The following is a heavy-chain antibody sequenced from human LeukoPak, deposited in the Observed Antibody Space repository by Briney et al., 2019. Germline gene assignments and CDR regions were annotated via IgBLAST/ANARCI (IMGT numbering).Heavy chain of an antibody. V-gene: IGHV3-23*01. J-gene: IGHJ4*02. D-gene: IGHD3-9*01. CDR1: GFTFSSYA. CDR3: AKDATASPYFHWFDN. CDR2: ISSGDRT. Sequence: GGSLRLSCAASGFTFSSYAMNWGRQAPGKGLEWVAGISSGDRTFHAESVKGSYTISRDKSEDTMYLQMNSLRAEDTAVYYCAKDATASPYFHWFDNWGQGTQVIVSS.